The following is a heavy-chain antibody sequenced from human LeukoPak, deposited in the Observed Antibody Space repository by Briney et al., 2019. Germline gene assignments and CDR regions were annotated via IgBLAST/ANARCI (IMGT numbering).Heavy chain of an antibody. CDR3: AREGYTGSYPDY. V-gene: IGHV3-9*01. D-gene: IGHD1-26*01. Sequence: GGSLRLSWAASGFTFDDYAMHWVRQAPGKGLEWVSGISWNSGSIGYADSVKGRFTISRDNAKNSLYLQMNSLRAEDTAVYYCAREGYTGSYPDYWGQGTLVTVSS. J-gene: IGHJ4*02. CDR2: ISWNSGSI. CDR1: GFTFDDYA.